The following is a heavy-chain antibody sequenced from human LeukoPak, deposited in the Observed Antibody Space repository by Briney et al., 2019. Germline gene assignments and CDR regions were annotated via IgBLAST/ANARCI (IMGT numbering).Heavy chain of an antibody. CDR3: ARNRVHARGALDY. Sequence: PSETLSLTCTVSGGSISSYYWSWIRQPPGKGLEWIGYIYYSGSTNYNPSLKSRVTISVDTSKNQFSLKLSSVTAADTAVYYCARNRVHARGALDYWGQGTLVTVSS. CDR2: IYYSGST. D-gene: IGHD1-1*01. J-gene: IGHJ4*02. CDR1: GGSISSYY. V-gene: IGHV4-59*01.